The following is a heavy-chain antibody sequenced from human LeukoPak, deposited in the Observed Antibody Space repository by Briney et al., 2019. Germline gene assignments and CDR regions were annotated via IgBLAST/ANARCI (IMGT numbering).Heavy chain of an antibody. Sequence: GGSLRLSCAASGFTFSGYWMSWVRQAPGKGLEWVANIKQDGSEKYYVDSVKGRFTISRDNAKNSLYLQMNSLRAEDTAVYYCARSVVVAAINYWGQGTLVTVSS. V-gene: IGHV3-7*01. CDR2: IKQDGSEK. D-gene: IGHD2-15*01. CDR3: ARSVVVAAINY. J-gene: IGHJ4*02. CDR1: GFTFSGYW.